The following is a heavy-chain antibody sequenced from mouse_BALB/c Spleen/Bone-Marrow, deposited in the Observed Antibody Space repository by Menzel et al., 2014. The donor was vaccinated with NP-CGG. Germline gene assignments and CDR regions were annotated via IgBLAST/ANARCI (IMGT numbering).Heavy chain of an antibody. CDR2: ISNSGST. J-gene: IGHJ3*01. Sequence: EVNVVESGPSLVKPSQTLSLTCSVTGDSIXSGYWNWIRKVPGNKLEYMGYISNSGSTYYNPSLKSRIPITRDTSKNQYYLQLNSVTTEDTATYYCASWGFAYWGQGTLVTVSA. D-gene: IGHD4-1*01. CDR3: ASWGFAY. CDR1: GDSIXSGY. V-gene: IGHV3-8*02.